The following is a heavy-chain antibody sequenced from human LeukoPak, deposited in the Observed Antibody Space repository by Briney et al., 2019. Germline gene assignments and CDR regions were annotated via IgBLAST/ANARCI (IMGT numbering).Heavy chain of an antibody. D-gene: IGHD3-22*01. Sequence: GGSLRLSCAASGFSFSAYGMNWVRQAPGKGLEWASSISSSSSYIYYADSVKGRFTISRDNAKNLLYLQMNSLRAEDTAVYYCASLITMIGIWGQGTLVTVSS. CDR1: GFSFSAYG. CDR2: ISSSSSYI. V-gene: IGHV3-21*01. CDR3: ASLITMIGI. J-gene: IGHJ4*02.